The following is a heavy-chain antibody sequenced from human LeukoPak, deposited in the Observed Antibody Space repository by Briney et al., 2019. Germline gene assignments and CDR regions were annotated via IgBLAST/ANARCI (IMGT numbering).Heavy chain of an antibody. V-gene: IGHV4-59*01. J-gene: IGHJ6*02. CDR1: GGSISSYY. Sequence: SETLSLTCTVSGGSISSYYWSWIRQPPGKGLEWIGYIYYSGSTNYNPSLKSRVTISVDTSKNQFSLKLSSVTAADTAVYYCARGLRGSSLVVDVWGQGTTVTVSS. CDR2: IYYSGST. D-gene: IGHD6-13*01. CDR3: ARGLRGSSLVVDV.